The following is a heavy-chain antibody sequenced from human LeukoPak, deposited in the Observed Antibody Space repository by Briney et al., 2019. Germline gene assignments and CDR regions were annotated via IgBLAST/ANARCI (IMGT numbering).Heavy chain of an antibody. J-gene: IGHJ4*02. V-gene: IGHV1-46*01. CDR1: GYTFTGYY. CDR3: ARGPAYSSTWYYFDY. CDR2: IDPSGGST. Sequence: ASVKVSCKASGYTFTGYYMHWVRQAPGQGLEWMGIIDPSGGSTSYAQKFQGRVTMTRDRSTSIVYMDLSSLRSEDTAVYYCARGPAYSSTWYYFDYWGQGTLVTVSS. D-gene: IGHD6-13*01.